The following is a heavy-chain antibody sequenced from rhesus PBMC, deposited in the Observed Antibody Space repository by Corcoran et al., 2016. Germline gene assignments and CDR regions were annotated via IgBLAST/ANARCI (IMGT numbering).Heavy chain of an antibody. CDR3: ARVPVRGGRGIDY. J-gene: IGHJ4*01. D-gene: IGHD1-44*01. CDR2: ISGSGGST. CDR1: GGSFSGYS. Sequence: QVHLQESGPGLVKPSETLSITCAVSGGSFSGYSCGWIRQPPGQGLEWIGYISGSGGSTDYNPSLKSRVTISTDTSKNQFSLRLSSVTAADTAVYYCARVPVRGGRGIDYWGQGVLVTVSS. V-gene: IGHV4-165*01.